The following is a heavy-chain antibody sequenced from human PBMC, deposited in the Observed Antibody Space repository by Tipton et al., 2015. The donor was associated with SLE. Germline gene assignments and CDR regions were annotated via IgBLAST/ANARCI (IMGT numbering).Heavy chain of an antibody. D-gene: IGHD4-17*01. CDR3: ARGSDGEYVRYFDV. Sequence: LRLSCTVSGGSIIFDYWSWIRQSAGRGLEWIGRIYSSGDRDYNPSLRSRVTMSIDASQNRVSLRLKSVSAADTAVYYCARGSDGEYVRYFDVWGPGTLVTVSS. J-gene: IGHJ2*01. CDR2: IYSSGDR. V-gene: IGHV4-4*07. CDR1: GGSIIFDY.